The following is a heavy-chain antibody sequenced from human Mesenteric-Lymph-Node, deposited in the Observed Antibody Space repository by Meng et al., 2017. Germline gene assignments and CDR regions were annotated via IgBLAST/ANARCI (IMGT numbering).Heavy chain of an antibody. CDR2: ISDSADRT. D-gene: IGHD1-26*01. Sequence: GGSLRLSCAASGFTFSSYEMNWVRQAPGKGPEWVSSISDSADRTFYADSVKGRFTISRDNSKNTLYLQMNSLRAEDTAVYYCARENSGSHFFSYWGQGTLVTVSS. CDR1: GFTFSSYE. CDR3: ARENSGSHFFSY. V-gene: IGHV3-23*01. J-gene: IGHJ4*02.